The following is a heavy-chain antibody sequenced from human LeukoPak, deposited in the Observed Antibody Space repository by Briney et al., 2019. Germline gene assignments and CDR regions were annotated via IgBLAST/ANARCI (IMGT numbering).Heavy chain of an antibody. D-gene: IGHD1-14*01. CDR1: GGSISSYY. Sequence: SETLSLTCTVSGGSISSYYWSWIRQPPGKGLEWIGYIYYSGSTNYNPSLKSRVTISVDTSKNQFSLKLSSVTAADTAVYYCARRPRAFEPYYFDYWGQGTLVTVSS. J-gene: IGHJ4*02. V-gene: IGHV4-59*08. CDR2: IYYSGST. CDR3: ARRPRAFEPYYFDY.